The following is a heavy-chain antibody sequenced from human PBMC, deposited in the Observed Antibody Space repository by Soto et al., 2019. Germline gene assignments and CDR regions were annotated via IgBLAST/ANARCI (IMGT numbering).Heavy chain of an antibody. D-gene: IGHD6-19*01. V-gene: IGHV1-18*01. J-gene: IGHJ6*02. CDR1: GYTFSSYG. CDR2: ISGYNGNT. Sequence: QVQLEQSGAEVKKPGASVKVSCKASGYTFSSYGISWVRQAPGQGLEWMGWISGYNGNTNYELKFQDRVTMTTDTATNTAYMELRSLRSDDPAVYYCAREGIGVYYYEGMDVWGQGTTVTVSS. CDR3: AREGIGVYYYEGMDV.